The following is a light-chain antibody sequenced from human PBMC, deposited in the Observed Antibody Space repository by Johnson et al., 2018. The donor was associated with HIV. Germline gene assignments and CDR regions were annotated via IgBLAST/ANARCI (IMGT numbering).Light chain of an antibody. Sequence: QSVLTQPPSVSAAPGQKVTIPCSGSSSNIGNNYASWYQQVPGTAPKLLIYDNHKRPSGIPDRFSGSKSGTSATLGITGLQTGDEADYYCGTWDNSLSAGVCGTGTKVTVL. CDR2: DNH. CDR1: SSNIGNNY. CDR3: GTWDNSLSAGV. J-gene: IGLJ1*01. V-gene: IGLV1-51*01.